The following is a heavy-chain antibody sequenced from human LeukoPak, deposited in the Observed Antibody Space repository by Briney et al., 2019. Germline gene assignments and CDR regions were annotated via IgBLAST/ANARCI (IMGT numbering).Heavy chain of an antibody. CDR1: GFTFSNYG. CDR2: IWYDGSKK. CDR3: AREGVPYYYISNWFDP. J-gene: IGHJ5*02. V-gene: IGHV3-33*01. D-gene: IGHD3-9*01. Sequence: GRSLRLSCAASGFTFSNYGMHGAPKAPGRGRDGGAFIWYDGSKKYYADSVKGRFTISRDNSKNTLYLQMNSLRVEDTAVYYCAREGVPYYYISNWFDPWGQGTLVTVSS.